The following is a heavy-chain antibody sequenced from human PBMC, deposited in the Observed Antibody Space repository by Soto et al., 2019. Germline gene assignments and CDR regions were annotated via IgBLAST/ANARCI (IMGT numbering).Heavy chain of an antibody. CDR3: AKSRETRRPEIYGMDV. V-gene: IGHV3-23*01. J-gene: IGHJ6*02. D-gene: IGHD6-6*01. Sequence: GGSLRLSCAASGFTFSSYAMSWVRQAPGKGLEWVSAISGSGGSTYYADSVKGRFTISRDNSKNTLYLQMNSLRAEDTAVYYCAKSRETRRPEIYGMDVWGQGTTVTVSS. CDR2: ISGSGGST. CDR1: GFTFSSYA.